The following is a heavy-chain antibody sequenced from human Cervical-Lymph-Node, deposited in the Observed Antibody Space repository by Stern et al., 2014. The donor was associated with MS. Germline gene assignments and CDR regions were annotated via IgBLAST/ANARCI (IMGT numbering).Heavy chain of an antibody. V-gene: IGHV3-7*03. J-gene: IGHJ4*02. Sequence: EAHLVESGGGLVQPGGSLRLSCEASRFNFSIFWMSWVRQAPGKGLEWVGNIKHDGSDKYYVESVKGRFTISRDNARNLLFLEMNSLRVEDTAVYFCANLNGGIGDYWGRGTLVTVSS. D-gene: IGHD2-21*01. CDR3: ANLNGGIGDY. CDR1: RFNFSIFW. CDR2: IKHDGSDK.